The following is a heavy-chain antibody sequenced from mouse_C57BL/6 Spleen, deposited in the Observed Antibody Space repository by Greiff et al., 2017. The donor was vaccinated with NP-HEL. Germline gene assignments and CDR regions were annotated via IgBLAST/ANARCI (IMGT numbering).Heavy chain of an antibody. CDR2: IYPGDGDT. CDR1: GYAFSSYW. V-gene: IGHV1-80*01. Sequence: VKLQESGAELVKPGASVKISCKASGYAFSSYWMNWVKQRPGKGLEWIGQIYPGDGDTNYNGKFKGKAALTADKSSSTAYMQLSSLTSEDSAVYFCARKTTVVAPNFDYWGQGTTLTVSS. CDR3: ARKTTVVAPNFDY. D-gene: IGHD1-1*01. J-gene: IGHJ2*01.